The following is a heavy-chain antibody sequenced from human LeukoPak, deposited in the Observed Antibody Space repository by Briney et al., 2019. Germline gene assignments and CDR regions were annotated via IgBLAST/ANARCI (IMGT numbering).Heavy chain of an antibody. D-gene: IGHD5-24*01. CDR2: INPSGST. CDR3: ARAQGRDGYNGILEY. J-gene: IGHJ4*02. V-gene: IGHV4-34*01. CDR1: GGSFSGYY. Sequence: SETLSLTCAVYGGSFSGYYWTWIRRPPGKGLEWIGEINPSGSTNYNPSLKSRVTISVDTSKNQFSLKLSSVTAADTAVFYCARAQGRDGYNGILEYWGQGALVTVSS.